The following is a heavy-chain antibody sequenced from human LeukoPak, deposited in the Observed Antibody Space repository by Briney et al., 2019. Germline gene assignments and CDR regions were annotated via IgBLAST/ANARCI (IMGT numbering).Heavy chain of an antibody. CDR3: ATDQRGAGLGFRYGSGSYIGMDV. D-gene: IGHD3-10*01. V-gene: IGHV1-24*01. CDR1: GYTLTELS. Sequence: ASVKVSCKVSGYTLTELSMHWVRQTPGKGLEWMGGFDPEDGETLYAQKFQDRVTMTEDTSTDTAYMELSSLRSEDTAVYYCATDQRGAGLGFRYGSGSYIGMDVWGQGTTVTVSS. J-gene: IGHJ6*02. CDR2: FDPEDGET.